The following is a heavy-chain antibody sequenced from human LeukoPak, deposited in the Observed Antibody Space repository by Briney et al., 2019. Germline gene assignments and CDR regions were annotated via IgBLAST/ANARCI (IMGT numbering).Heavy chain of an antibody. CDR2: IYTSGST. Sequence: SETLSLTCTVSGDSITDYSWSWIRQPAGKGLEWIGRIYTSGSTNYNPSLKSRVTMSVDTSKNQFSLKLSSVTAADTAVYYCASAPGSSGYLEYFQHWGQGTLVTVSS. CDR3: ASAPGSSGYLEYFQH. J-gene: IGHJ1*01. D-gene: IGHD3-22*01. V-gene: IGHV4-4*07. CDR1: GDSITDYS.